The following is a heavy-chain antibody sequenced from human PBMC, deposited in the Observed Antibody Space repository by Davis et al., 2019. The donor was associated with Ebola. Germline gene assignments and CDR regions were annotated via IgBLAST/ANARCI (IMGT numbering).Heavy chain of an antibody. CDR3: ARDSLNWGSPWDNWFDP. V-gene: IGHV3-74*01. D-gene: IGHD7-27*01. CDR2: INSDGSST. Sequence: GESLKISCAASGFTFSSYWMHWVRQAPGKGLVWVSRINSDGSSTSYADSVKGRFTISRDNAKNSLYLQMNSLRAEDTAVYYCARDSLNWGSPWDNWFDPWGQGTLVTVSS. J-gene: IGHJ5*02. CDR1: GFTFSSYW.